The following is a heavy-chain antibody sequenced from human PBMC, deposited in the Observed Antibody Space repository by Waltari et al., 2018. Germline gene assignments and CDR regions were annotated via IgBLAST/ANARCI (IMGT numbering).Heavy chain of an antibody. Sequence: EVQLVESGGGLVQPGGSLRLPCAASGFTFSSYWMHWVRQVPGKGLVWVSRINSDGSGTIYADSVKGRFTIARDNAKNTLYLQLNSLRVEDTAVYYCAREPSPDSSGYFYYYMDVWGKGTTVTVSS. CDR2: INSDGSGT. CDR3: AREPSPDSSGYFYYYMDV. CDR1: GFTFSSYW. V-gene: IGHV3-74*01. D-gene: IGHD3-22*01. J-gene: IGHJ6*03.